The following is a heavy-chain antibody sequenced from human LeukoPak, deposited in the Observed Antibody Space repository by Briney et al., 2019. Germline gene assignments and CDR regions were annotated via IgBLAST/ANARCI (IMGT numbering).Heavy chain of an antibody. J-gene: IGHJ4*02. D-gene: IGHD3-16*01. CDR2: ISSSSSYI. CDR3: ARDGVGYPWGNYFDY. V-gene: IGHV3-21*01. Sequence: PGGSLRLSCAASGFTFSSYSMNWVRQAPGKGLEWVSSISSSSSYIYYADSVKGRFTISRDNAKNSLYLQMNSLRAEDTAVYYCARDGVGYPWGNYFDYWGQGTLVTVSS. CDR1: GFTFSSYS.